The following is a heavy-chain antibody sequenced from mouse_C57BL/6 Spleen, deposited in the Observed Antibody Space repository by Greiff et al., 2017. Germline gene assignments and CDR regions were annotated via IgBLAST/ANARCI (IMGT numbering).Heavy chain of an antibody. J-gene: IGHJ2*01. V-gene: IGHV14-4*01. CDR1: GFNIKDDY. Sequence: VQLQQSGAELVRPGASVKLSCTASGFNIKDDYMHWVKQRPEQGLEWIGWIDPENGDTEYASKFQGKATITADTSSNTAYLQLSSLTSEDTAVYYCTTGGQSYAPFDYWGQGTTLTVSS. CDR3: TTGGQSYAPFDY. D-gene: IGHD1-1*01. CDR2: IDPENGDT.